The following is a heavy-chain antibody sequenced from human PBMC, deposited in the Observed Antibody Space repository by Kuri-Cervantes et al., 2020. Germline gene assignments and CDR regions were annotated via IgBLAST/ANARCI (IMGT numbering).Heavy chain of an antibody. CDR3: SRDQAGASFY. V-gene: IGHV3-48*01. D-gene: IGHD1-26*01. J-gene: IGHJ4*02. CDR2: ISDSSTTR. CDR1: GFTFRSYD. Sequence: GESLKISCAASGFTFRSYDMNRVRQAPGKGLEWISYISDSSTTRYYADSVKGRFTISRDTSTNTLYLQMNSLRVEDTAVYYCSRDQAGASFYWGQGTLVTVSS.